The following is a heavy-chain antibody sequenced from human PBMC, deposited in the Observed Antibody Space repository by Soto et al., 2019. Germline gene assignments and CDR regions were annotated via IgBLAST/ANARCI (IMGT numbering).Heavy chain of an antibody. J-gene: IGHJ4*02. V-gene: IGHV3-15*01. CDR3: TSLYYGH. D-gene: IGHD3-16*02. Sequence: GGSLRLSCATSEFTCSYASMSWVRQAAGKGLEWVGRIKSKTDGGTTDYAAPVKGRFTISRDESQNTLYLQMNSLKTEDTAVYYCTSLYYGHWGQGTLVTSPQ. CDR1: EFTCSYAS. CDR2: IKSKTDGGTT.